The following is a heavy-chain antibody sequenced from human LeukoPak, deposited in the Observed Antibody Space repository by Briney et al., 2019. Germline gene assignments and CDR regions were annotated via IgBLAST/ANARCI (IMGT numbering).Heavy chain of an antibody. CDR1: GFTVSSNY. CDR3: ASCNSTSCHVGYFGY. D-gene: IGHD2-2*01. Sequence: GGSLRLSCAASGFTVSSNYMSWVRQAPGKGLEWVSVIYSGGSTYYADSVKGRFTISRDNSKNTLYLQMNSLRAEDTAVYYCASCNSTSCHVGYFGYWGQGTLVTVSS. V-gene: IGHV3-53*01. J-gene: IGHJ4*02. CDR2: IYSGGST.